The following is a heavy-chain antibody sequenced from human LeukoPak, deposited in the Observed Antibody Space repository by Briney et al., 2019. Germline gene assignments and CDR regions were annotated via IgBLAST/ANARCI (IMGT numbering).Heavy chain of an antibody. CDR1: GFTFSSYA. D-gene: IGHD5-18*01. Sequence: PGGSLRLSCAASGFTFSSYAMHWVRQAPGKGLEWVAVISYDGSNKYYAGSVKGRFTISRDNSKNTLYLQMNSLRAEDTAVYYCARDRRGGYSYGFDYWGQGTLVTVSS. CDR2: ISYDGSNK. J-gene: IGHJ4*02. V-gene: IGHV3-30-3*01. CDR3: ARDRRGGYSYGFDY.